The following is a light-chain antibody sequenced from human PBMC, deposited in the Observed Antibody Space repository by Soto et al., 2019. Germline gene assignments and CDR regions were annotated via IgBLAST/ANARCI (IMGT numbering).Light chain of an antibody. J-gene: IGLJ2*01. CDR3: SSYAGSNNVT. Sequence: QSALTQPPSASGSPGQSVTISCTGTTGDVGAYDYVSWYQQHPGKAPKLMIYEVTKRPSGVPDRFSGSKSGNTASLTVSGLQAEDEADYYCSSYAGSNNVTFGGGTKLTVL. CDR2: EVT. V-gene: IGLV2-8*01. CDR1: TGDVGAYDY.